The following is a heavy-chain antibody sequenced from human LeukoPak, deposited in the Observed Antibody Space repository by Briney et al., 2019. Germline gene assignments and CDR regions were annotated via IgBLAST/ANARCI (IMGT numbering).Heavy chain of an antibody. CDR3: ARISSSWYNYYYYGMDV. CDR2: IYYSGST. Sequence: PSETLSLTCTVSGGSISSYYWSWIRQPPGKGLEWIGYIYYSGSTNYNPSLMSRVTISVDTSKNQFSLKLSSVTAADTAVYYCARISSSWYNYYYYGMDVWGKGTTVTVSS. D-gene: IGHD6-13*01. CDR1: GGSISSYY. J-gene: IGHJ6*04. V-gene: IGHV4-59*01.